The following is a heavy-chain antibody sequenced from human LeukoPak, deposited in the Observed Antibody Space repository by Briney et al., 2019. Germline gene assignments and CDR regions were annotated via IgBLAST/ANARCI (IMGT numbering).Heavy chain of an antibody. CDR1: GGSISSSSYY. CDR2: IYYSGST. D-gene: IGHD3-22*01. J-gene: IGHJ4*02. CDR3: ARHVRPYYYDSSGYYHYFDY. Sequence: PSETLSLTCTVSGGSISSSSYYWGWIRQPPGKGLEWIGSIYYSGSTYYNPSLKSRVTISVDTSKNQFSLKLSSVTAADTAVYYCARHVRPYYYDSSGYYHYFDYWGKGTLVTVSS. V-gene: IGHV4-39*01.